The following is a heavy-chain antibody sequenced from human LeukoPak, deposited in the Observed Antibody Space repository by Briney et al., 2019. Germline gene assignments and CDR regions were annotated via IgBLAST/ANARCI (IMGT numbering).Heavy chain of an antibody. J-gene: IGHJ3*02. CDR3: ASSYDILTGYYPLNAFDI. V-gene: IGHV4-34*01. D-gene: IGHD3-9*01. Sequence: SETLSLTCAVYGGSFSGYYWSWIRQPPGKGLEWIGEINHSGSTNYNPSLKSRVTISVDTSKNQFSLKLSSVTAAGTAVYYCASSYDILTGYYPLNAFDIWGQGTMVTVSS. CDR2: INHSGST. CDR1: GGSFSGYY.